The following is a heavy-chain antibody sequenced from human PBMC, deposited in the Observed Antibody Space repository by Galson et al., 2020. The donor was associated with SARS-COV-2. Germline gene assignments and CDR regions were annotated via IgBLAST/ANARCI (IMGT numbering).Heavy chain of an antibody. V-gene: IGHV3-74*01. CDR3: ARGDMGNDYFDY. Sequence: GSLRLSCAASGFTFSSHWMHWVRQAPGKGLVWVSRIYSEGSSTSYADSVKGRFTISGDNAKNTLYLQMNSLRAEDTAVYYCARGDMGNDYFDYWGQGTLVTVSS. CDR1: GFTFSSHW. J-gene: IGHJ4*02. D-gene: IGHD7-27*01. CDR2: IYSEGSST.